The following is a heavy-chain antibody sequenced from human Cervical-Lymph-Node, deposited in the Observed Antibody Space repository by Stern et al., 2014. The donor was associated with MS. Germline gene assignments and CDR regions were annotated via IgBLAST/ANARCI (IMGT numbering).Heavy chain of an antibody. Sequence: QVQLQESGPGLVKPSETLSLTCTVSGGSISSYYWSWIRQPPGKGLEWIGYIYYSRSTNYNTSHKSYDTITRETSKSQFSLKLSSVTAADTAVYYCARGATQAFDPWGQGTLVTVSS. CDR1: GGSISSYY. J-gene: IGHJ5*02. CDR2: IYYSRST. V-gene: IGHV4-59*01. CDR3: ARGATQAFDP.